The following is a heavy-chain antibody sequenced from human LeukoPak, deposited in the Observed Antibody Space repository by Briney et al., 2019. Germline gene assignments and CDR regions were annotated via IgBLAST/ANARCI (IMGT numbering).Heavy chain of an antibody. V-gene: IGHV3-23*01. J-gene: IGHJ6*02. Sequence: GGSLRLSCAASGFTFSSYAMSWVRQAPGKGLEWVSAISDSGGSTYYADSVKGRFTISRDNSKNTLYLQMNGLRAEDTAVYYCAKDFHVDTPHCMDVWGQGTTVTVSS. CDR1: GFTFSSYA. CDR2: ISDSGGST. D-gene: IGHD2-2*02. CDR3: AKDFHVDTPHCMDV.